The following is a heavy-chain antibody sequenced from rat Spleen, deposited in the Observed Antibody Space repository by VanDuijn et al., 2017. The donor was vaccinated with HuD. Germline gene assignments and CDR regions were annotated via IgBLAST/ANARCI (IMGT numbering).Heavy chain of an antibody. CDR1: GFTFSSYW. V-gene: IGHV5-58*01. CDR2: ISPDGGST. CDR3: GKYMNYYSTYPFYVMGA. J-gene: IGHJ4*01. Sequence: EVQLVETGGGLVQPGKSLKLSCVASGFTFSSYWIYWIRQAPGEGLEWVSSISPDGGSTYYPDSVKGRFTISRDNAENTVYLQMHSLRSEDTATYYCGKYMNYYSTYPFYVMGAWGQGASVTVSS. D-gene: IGHD1-2*01.